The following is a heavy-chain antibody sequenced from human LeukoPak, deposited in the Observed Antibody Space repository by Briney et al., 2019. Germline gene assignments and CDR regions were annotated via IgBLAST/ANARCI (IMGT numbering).Heavy chain of an antibody. J-gene: IGHJ4*02. CDR2: IYYSGST. Sequence: SETLSLTCTVSGGSINSHFWSWIRQPPGKGLEWIGYIYYSGSTKYNPSLQSRVTISVDTSESNFSLKLTSVAAADTAVYYCATGRAYSSVDYWGQGTLVTVSS. CDR1: GGSINSHF. V-gene: IGHV4-59*11. CDR3: ATGRAYSSVDY. D-gene: IGHD6-19*01.